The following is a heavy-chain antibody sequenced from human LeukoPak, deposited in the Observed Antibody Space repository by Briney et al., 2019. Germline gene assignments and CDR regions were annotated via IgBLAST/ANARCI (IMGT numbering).Heavy chain of an antibody. Sequence: SQTLSLTCAVYRGSFSGDNWSWIRQPPGKGLEWIWEINHSGRTNSNPHLKSRVTISVHPSKNHFSLKLSSVTAADTAVYYCASGYTNDDAFDIWGQGTMVSVSS. D-gene: IGHD2-2*02. CDR1: RGSFSGDN. CDR3: ASGYTNDDAFDI. V-gene: IGHV4-34*01. J-gene: IGHJ3*02. CDR2: INHSGRT.